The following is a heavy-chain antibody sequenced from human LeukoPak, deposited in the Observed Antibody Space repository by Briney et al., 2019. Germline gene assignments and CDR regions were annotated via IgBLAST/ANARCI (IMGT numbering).Heavy chain of an antibody. J-gene: IGHJ5*02. CDR1: GYTFTGYY. CDR3: ASGFCSSTSCYTGWFDP. D-gene: IGHD2-2*02. Sequence: ASVKVSCKASGYTFTGYYMHWVRQAPGQGLEWMGIINPSGGSTSYAQKFQGRVTMTRDTSTSTVYMELSSLRSEDTAVYYCASGFCSSTSCYTGWFDPWGQGTLVTVSS. V-gene: IGHV1-46*03. CDR2: INPSGGST.